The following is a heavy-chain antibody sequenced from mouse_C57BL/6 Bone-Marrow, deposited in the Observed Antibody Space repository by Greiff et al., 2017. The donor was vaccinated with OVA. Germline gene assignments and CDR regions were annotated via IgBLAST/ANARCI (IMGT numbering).Heavy chain of an antibody. D-gene: IGHD2-3*01. CDR3: ARADGYAMDY. CDR2: INPGSGGT. Sequence: QVQLKESGAELVRPGTSVKVSCKASGYAFTNYLIEWVKQRPGQGLEWIGVINPGSGGTNYNEKFTGKATLTADKSSSTAYMQLSSVTAEDSEVYVCARADGYAMDYWGQGTSVTVSS. V-gene: IGHV1-54*01. CDR1: GYAFTNYL. J-gene: IGHJ4*01.